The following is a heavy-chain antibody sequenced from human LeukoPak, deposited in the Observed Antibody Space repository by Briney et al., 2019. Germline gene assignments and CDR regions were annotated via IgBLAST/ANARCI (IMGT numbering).Heavy chain of an antibody. CDR3: ARKDYDFWSGYALDY. CDR2: ISSSSTYI. Sequence: TPGGSLRLSCAASGFPFSSFSMNWVRQAPGKGLEWVSCISSSSTYIYYADSVKGRFTISRDNAKNSLYLQMNSLRAEDTAVYYCARKDYDFWSGYALDYWGQGTLVTVSS. J-gene: IGHJ4*02. V-gene: IGHV3-21*01. D-gene: IGHD3-3*01. CDR1: GFPFSSFS.